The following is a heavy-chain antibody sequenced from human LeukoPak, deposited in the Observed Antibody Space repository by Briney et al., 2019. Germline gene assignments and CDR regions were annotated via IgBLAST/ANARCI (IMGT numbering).Heavy chain of an antibody. CDR3: ARDYGEYYFDY. J-gene: IGHJ4*02. D-gene: IGHD4-17*01. Sequence: SETLSLTCIVSGGSISSGSYYWSWIRQPPGKGLEWIGSIYYTGSTGYNPSLKSRVTISIDTSKNQFSLKLTSVTAADTAVYYCARDYGEYYFDYWGQGTLVTVSS. CDR2: IYYTGST. CDR1: GGSISSGSYY. V-gene: IGHV4-39*07.